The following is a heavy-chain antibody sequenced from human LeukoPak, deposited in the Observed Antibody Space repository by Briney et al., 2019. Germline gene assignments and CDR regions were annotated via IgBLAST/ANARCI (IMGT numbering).Heavy chain of an antibody. CDR2: IYHSGST. D-gene: IGHD3-22*01. CDR3: ARADYYDSSACDY. V-gene: IGHV4-38-2*02. J-gene: IGHJ4*02. Sequence: SETLSLTCTVSGYSISSGYYWGWIRQPPGRGLEWIGSIYHSGSTYYNPSLKSRVTTSVDTSKNQLSLKLSSVTAADTAVYYCARADYYDSSACDYWGQGTLVTVSS. CDR1: GYSISSGYY.